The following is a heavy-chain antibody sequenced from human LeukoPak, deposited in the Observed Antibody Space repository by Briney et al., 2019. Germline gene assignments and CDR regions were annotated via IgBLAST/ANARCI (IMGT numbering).Heavy chain of an antibody. Sequence: SETLSLTCTVSGGSINSNNYYWGWIRQPPGKGLEWIGSIYSSGSAYYNPSLKSRVTISVDTSKNQFSLRLSSVTAADTAVYYCQSRYLEWLLEYWGQGTLVTVSS. CDR2: IYSSGSA. CDR3: QSRYLEWLLEY. V-gene: IGHV4-39*01. CDR1: GGSINSNNYY. D-gene: IGHD3-3*01. J-gene: IGHJ4*02.